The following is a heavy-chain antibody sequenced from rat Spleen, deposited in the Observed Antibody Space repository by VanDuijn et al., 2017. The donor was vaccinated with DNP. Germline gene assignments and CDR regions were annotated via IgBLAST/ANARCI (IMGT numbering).Heavy chain of an antibody. V-gene: IGHV5-25*01. Sequence: EVQLVESGGGLVQPGRSLKLSCAASGFTFSDYYMAWVRQAPTKGLEWVAYISPSGGTTYYRDSVQGRFTISRDNAKSTLYLQMNSLRSEDMATYYCARPYYYTSSGWFAYWGQGTLVTVSS. CDR3: ARPYYYTSSGWFAY. CDR1: GFTFSDYY. J-gene: IGHJ3*01. D-gene: IGHD1-2*01. CDR2: ISPSGGTT.